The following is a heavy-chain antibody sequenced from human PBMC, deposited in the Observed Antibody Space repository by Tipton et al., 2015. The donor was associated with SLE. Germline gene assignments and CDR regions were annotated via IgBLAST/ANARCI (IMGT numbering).Heavy chain of an antibody. J-gene: IGHJ6*03. D-gene: IGHD6-19*01. Sequence: SLRLSCAASGFTFDDYTMHWVRQAPGKGLEWVPLISWDGGSTYYADSVKGRFTISRDNSKNSLYLQMNSLRAEDTALYYCAKGQWLALGYMDVWGKGTTVTVSS. V-gene: IGHV3-43*01. CDR1: GFTFDDYT. CDR3: AKGQWLALGYMDV. CDR2: ISWDGGST.